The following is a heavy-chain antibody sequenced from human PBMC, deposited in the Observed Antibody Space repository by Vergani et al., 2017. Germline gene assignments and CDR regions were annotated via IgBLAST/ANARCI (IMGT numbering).Heavy chain of an antibody. CDR1: GFTFSSCG. D-gene: IGHD3-10*01. V-gene: IGHV3-33*01. CDR2: IWYDGSNK. J-gene: IGHJ4*02. Sequence: QVQLVESGGGVVQPGRSLRLSCAASGFTFSSCGMHWVRQAPGKGLEWVAVIWYDGSNKYYADSVKGRFTISRDNSKNTLYLQMNSLRAEDTAVYYCARDRYGSGSSYFDYWGQGTLVTVSS. CDR3: ARDRYGSGSSYFDY.